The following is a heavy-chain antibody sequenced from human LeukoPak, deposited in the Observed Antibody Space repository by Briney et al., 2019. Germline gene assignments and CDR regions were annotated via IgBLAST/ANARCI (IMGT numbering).Heavy chain of an antibody. CDR2: IKQDGSTK. CDR3: AREPPHVGVPGPGDY. V-gene: IGHV3-7*01. CDR1: GFKFSNYW. Sequence: GSLRLSCAASGFKFSNYWMIWVRQAPGKGLEWVANIKQDGSTKNYVVSVKGRFTISRDNAKNSLYLRMNSLRADDTAVYYCAREPPHVGVPGPGDYWGQGTLVTVSS. J-gene: IGHJ4*02. D-gene: IGHD6-19*01.